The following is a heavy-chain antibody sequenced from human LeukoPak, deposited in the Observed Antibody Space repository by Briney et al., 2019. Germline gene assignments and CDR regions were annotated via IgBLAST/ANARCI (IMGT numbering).Heavy chain of an antibody. D-gene: IGHD3-22*01. CDR1: GFTFDDYA. V-gene: IGHV3-20*04. J-gene: IGHJ4*02. Sequence: GGTLRLSCTASGFTFDDYAMTWVRQAPGQGLEWVSSINWNGDNTGYADSVRGRFTISRDNAKNSLFLQMNSLSAEDTAFYYCARRDSSGLLDYWGQGTLVTVSS. CDR3: ARRDSSGLLDY. CDR2: INWNGDNT.